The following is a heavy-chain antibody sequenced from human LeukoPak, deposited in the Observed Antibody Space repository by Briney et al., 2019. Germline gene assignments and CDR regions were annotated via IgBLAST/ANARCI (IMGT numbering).Heavy chain of an antibody. J-gene: IGHJ3*02. CDR1: GGSISSYY. V-gene: IGHV4-59*01. CDR2: IYYSGST. Sequence: SETLSLTCTASGGSISSYYWSWIRQPPGKGLEWIGYIYYSGSTNYNPSLKSRVTISVDTSKNQFSLKLSSVTAADTAVYYCARDLRPFGRRDSSADSGDDAFDIWGQGTMVTVSS. D-gene: IGHD3-22*01. CDR3: ARDLRPFGRRDSSADSGDDAFDI.